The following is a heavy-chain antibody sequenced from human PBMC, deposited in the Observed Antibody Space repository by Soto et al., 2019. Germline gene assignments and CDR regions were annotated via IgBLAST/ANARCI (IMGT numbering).Heavy chain of an antibody. CDR2: LKNSGSA. CDR1: VGPVSDYS. CDR3: ARGGPYNDILTGQLWAGYFDY. V-gene: IGHV4-34*01. Sequence: PSETLSLTCGAYVGPVSDYSWNWIRQSPGKGLEWIGQLKNSGSAYYNPSLRSRVTISADTSKNQFSLKLTSVTTADTAVYFCARGGPYNDILTGQLWAGYFDYWGQGTLVTVS. D-gene: IGHD3-9*01. J-gene: IGHJ4*02.